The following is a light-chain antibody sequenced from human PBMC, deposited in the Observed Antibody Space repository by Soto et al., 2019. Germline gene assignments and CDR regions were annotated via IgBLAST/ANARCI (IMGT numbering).Light chain of an antibody. V-gene: IGKV3-20*01. J-gene: IGKJ1*01. CDR1: QTVNSN. Sequence: EIVMTQSPATLSVSPGERATLSCRASQTVNSNLAWYQKKPGQAPRLLLYGTSSRATGIPERFSGSGSGTDFTLTISRLEPEDFAVYYCQHYGSSRTFGQGTKVDIK. CDR3: QHYGSSRT. CDR2: GTS.